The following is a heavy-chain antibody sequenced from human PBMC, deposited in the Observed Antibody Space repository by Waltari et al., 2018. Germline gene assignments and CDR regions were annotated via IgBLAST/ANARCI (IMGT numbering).Heavy chain of an antibody. CDR3: ARDGPNYDYVWADAFDI. J-gene: IGHJ3*02. V-gene: IGHV1-18*01. Sequence: QVQLVQSGAEVKKPGASVKVSCKASGYTFTSYGFSWVRQAPGQGLEWMGWISAYNGNTNYAQKLQGRVTMTTDTSTSTAYMELRSLRSDDAAVYYCARDGPNYDYVWADAFDIWGQGTMVTVSS. D-gene: IGHD3-16*01. CDR2: ISAYNGNT. CDR1: GYTFTSYG.